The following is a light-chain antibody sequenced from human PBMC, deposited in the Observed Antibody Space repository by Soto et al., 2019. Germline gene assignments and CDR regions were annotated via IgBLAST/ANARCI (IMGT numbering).Light chain of an antibody. Sequence: EIVLTQSPGTLSLSPGERATLSFSASQSVGTTYLTWYQHKPGQAPRLLIYGASSRATGIPDRFTGSGSGTDFTLTISRLEPEDFAVYYCQQYGSSPLTFGGGTKVDI. V-gene: IGKV3-20*01. CDR3: QQYGSSPLT. CDR1: QSVGTTY. J-gene: IGKJ4*01. CDR2: GAS.